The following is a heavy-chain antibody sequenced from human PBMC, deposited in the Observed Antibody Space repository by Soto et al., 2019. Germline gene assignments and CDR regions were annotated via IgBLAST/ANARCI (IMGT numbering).Heavy chain of an antibody. D-gene: IGHD3-10*01. CDR3: ARVRYYYGSGSKTNWFDP. V-gene: IGHV1-8*01. J-gene: IGHJ5*02. CDR2: VNPNSGNT. CDR1: GYTFTSYD. Sequence: GASVKVSCKASGYTFTSYDINWVRQATGQGLEWMGWVNPNSGNTGYAQKFQGRVTMTRNTSISTAYMELSSLRSEDTAVYYCARVRYYYGSGSKTNWFDPWGQGTLVTVSS.